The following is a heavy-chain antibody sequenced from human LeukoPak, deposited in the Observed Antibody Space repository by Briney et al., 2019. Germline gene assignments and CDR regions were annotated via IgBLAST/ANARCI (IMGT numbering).Heavy chain of an antibody. J-gene: IGHJ6*02. V-gene: IGHV4-39*07. D-gene: IGHD3-3*01. CDR1: GGSISSSSYY. CDR2: IYYSGST. CDR3: AREGSGFWSPANGMDV. Sequence: SETLSLTCTVSGGSISSSSYYWGWIRQPPGKGLEWIGSIYYSGSTYYNPSLKSRVTISVDTSKNQFSLKLSSVTAADTAVYYCAREGSGFWSPANGMDVWGQGTTVTVSS.